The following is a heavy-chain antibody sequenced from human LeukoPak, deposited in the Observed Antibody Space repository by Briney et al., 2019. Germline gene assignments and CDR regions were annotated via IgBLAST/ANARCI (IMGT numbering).Heavy chain of an antibody. D-gene: IGHD3-10*01. CDR1: GFTFSDYP. J-gene: IGHJ3*02. Sequence: GGSLRLSCAASGFTFSDYPMKWVRQAPGKGLEWVSVITGSGDSSFYGDSVKGRFTISRDNSKNTLYLQMNSLRVEDTAVYYCAKDLEVLWFGDPTDASDIWGQGTMVTVAS. CDR2: ITGSGDSS. V-gene: IGHV3-23*01. CDR3: AKDLEVLWFGDPTDASDI.